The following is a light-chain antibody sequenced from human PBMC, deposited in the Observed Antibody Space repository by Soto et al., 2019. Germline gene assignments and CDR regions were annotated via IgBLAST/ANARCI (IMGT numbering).Light chain of an antibody. J-gene: IGKJ1*01. CDR1: QSISSW. V-gene: IGKV1-5*01. Sequence: QMTESPSTLSASVGDRVTITCRASQSISSWLAWDQQKPGKAPKILIYDASSLESGVPSRLSGSGSGAEFTLTISRLQPDDFATYYCQQYETFGQGTKVDIK. CDR3: QQYET. CDR2: DAS.